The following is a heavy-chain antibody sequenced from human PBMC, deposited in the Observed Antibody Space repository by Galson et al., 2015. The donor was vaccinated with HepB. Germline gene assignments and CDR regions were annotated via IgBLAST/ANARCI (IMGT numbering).Heavy chain of an antibody. V-gene: IGHV3-15*01. Sequence: SLRLSCAASGFTFSNAWMSWVRQAPGKGLEWVDRIKSKTDGGTTDYAAPVKGRFTISRDDSKNTLYLQMNSLKTEDTAVYYCTTVSDYYDYVWGSYRPFDYWGQGTLVTVSS. D-gene: IGHD3-16*02. CDR1: GFTFSNAW. J-gene: IGHJ4*02. CDR3: TTVSDYYDYVWGSYRPFDY. CDR2: IKSKTDGGTT.